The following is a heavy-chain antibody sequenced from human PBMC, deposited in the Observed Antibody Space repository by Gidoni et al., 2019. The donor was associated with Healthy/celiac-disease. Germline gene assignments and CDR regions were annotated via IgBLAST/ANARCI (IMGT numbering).Heavy chain of an antibody. Sequence: QVQLQQWGAGLLKPSEPLSLTCAVHGGSFSGYDWSWIRQPPGKGLEWIGEINHSGSTDYNPSLKSRVTISVDTSKNQFSLKLSSVTAADTAVYYCARGLRYYGSGSYDYWGQGTLFTVSS. J-gene: IGHJ4*02. V-gene: IGHV4-34*01. CDR3: ARGLRYYGSGSYDY. D-gene: IGHD3-10*01. CDR2: INHSGST. CDR1: GGSFSGYD.